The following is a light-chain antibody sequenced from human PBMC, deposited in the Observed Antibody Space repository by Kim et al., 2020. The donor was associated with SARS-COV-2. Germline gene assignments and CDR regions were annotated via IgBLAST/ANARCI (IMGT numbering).Light chain of an antibody. V-gene: IGKV2-30*02. CDR1: QSLVHRNGNSY. CDR2: EVS. J-gene: IGKJ2*03. Sequence: DVVMTQSPLSLPVTLGQPASISCRSSQSLVHRNGNSYLSWFHQRPGQSPRRLIYEVSRRDSGVPDRFSGSGSGPDFTLTISRVEAEYVGVYYCMQGTHWPYSFGQGTKLEI. CDR3: MQGTHWPYS.